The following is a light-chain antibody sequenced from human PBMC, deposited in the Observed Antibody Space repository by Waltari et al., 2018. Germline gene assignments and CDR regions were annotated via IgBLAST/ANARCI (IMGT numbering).Light chain of an antibody. CDR2: AAS. CDR1: QGIRND. J-gene: IGKJ2*01. V-gene: IGKV1-6*01. CDR3: LQDYNYPVT. Sequence: AIQMTQSPSSLSASVGDRVTTTCRASQGIRNDLGWYQPKPGKAPKLLIYAASSLQSGVPSRFSGSGSGTDFTLTISSLQPEDFATYYCLQDYNYPVTFGQGTKLEIK.